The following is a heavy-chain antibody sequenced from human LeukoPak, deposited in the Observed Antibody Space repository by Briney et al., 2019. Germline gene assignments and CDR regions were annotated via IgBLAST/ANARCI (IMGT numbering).Heavy chain of an antibody. J-gene: IGHJ6*04. CDR3: AELGITMIGGV. D-gene: IGHD3-10*02. CDR2: INIDGTST. V-gene: IGHV3-74*01. CDR1: GFTFSNYW. Sequence: PGGSLRLSCAASGFTFSNYWMHWVRQVPGKGLVCVSRINIDGTSTSYADSVKGRFTISRDNAKNSLYLQMNSLRAEDTAVYYCAELGITMIGGVWGKGTTVTISS.